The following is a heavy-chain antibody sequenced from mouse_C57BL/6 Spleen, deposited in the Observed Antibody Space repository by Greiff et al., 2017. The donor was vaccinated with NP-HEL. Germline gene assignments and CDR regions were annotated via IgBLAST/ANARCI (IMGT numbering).Heavy chain of an antibody. CDR1: GFTFNTYA. V-gene: IGHV10-3*01. D-gene: IGHD1-1*01. CDR3: VREVNYYGSIVFAY. Sequence: EVQLVESGGGLVQPKGSLKLSCAASGFTFNTYAMHWVRQAPGKGLEWVARIRSKSSNYATYYADSVKDRFTISRDDSQSMLYLQMNNLKTEDTAVYYCVREVNYYGSIVFAYWGQGTLVTVSA. J-gene: IGHJ3*01. CDR2: IRSKSSNYAT.